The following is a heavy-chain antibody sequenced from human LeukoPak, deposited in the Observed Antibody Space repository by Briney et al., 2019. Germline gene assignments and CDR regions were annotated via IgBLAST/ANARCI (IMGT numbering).Heavy chain of an antibody. J-gene: IGHJ5*02. CDR2: IYHSGST. CDR3: ARQGDQLLSLNWFGP. Sequence: SETLSLTCAVSGYSISSGYYWGWIRQPPGKGLEWIGSIYHSGSTYYNPSLKSRVTISVDTSKNQFSLKLSSVTAADTAMYYCARQGDQLLSLNWFGPWGQGTLVTVSS. V-gene: IGHV4-38-2*01. CDR1: GYSISSGYY. D-gene: IGHD2-2*01.